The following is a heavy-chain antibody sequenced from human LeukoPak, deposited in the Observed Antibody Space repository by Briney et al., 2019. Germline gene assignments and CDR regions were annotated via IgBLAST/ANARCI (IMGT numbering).Heavy chain of an antibody. CDR1: GYTFTSCD. Sequence: ASVKVSCKASGYTFTSCDINWVRQATGQGLEWMGWMNPNSGNTGYAQKFQGRVTMTRNTSISTAYMELSSLRSEDTAVYYCASGPRRYCSSTSCYVKDYWGQGTLVTVSS. D-gene: IGHD2-2*01. J-gene: IGHJ4*02. CDR3: ASGPRRYCSSTSCYVKDY. V-gene: IGHV1-8*01. CDR2: MNPNSGNT.